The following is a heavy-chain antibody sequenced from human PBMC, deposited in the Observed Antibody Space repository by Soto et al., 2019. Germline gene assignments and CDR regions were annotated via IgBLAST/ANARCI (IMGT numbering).Heavy chain of an antibody. J-gene: IGHJ4*02. CDR3: ARGADAMLPSNFDY. CDR1: GDSFSGYF. CDR2: ITEGGTT. V-gene: IGHV4-34*01. Sequence: PSETLSLTCAVHGDSFSGYFWTWIRQPPGKGLEWIAEITEGGTTNYSPSLKSRVSIAVDSSKRQFSLTLSSVTAADTAMYYCARGADAMLPSNFDYWSQGSLVTVSS. D-gene: IGHD2-8*01.